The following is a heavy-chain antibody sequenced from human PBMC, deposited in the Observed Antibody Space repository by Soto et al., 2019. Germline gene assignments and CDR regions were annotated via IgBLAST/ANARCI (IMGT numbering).Heavy chain of an antibody. CDR3: AKGGEYQLLLADP. J-gene: IGHJ5*02. V-gene: IGHV3-30*18. CDR1: GFTFSSYG. CDR2: ISYDGSNK. D-gene: IGHD2-2*01. Sequence: PGGSLRLSCAASGFTFSSYGMHWVRQAPGKGLEWVAVISYDGSNKYYADSVKGRFTISRDNSKNTLYLQMNGLRAEDTAVYYCAKGGEYQLLLADPWGQGTLVTVSS.